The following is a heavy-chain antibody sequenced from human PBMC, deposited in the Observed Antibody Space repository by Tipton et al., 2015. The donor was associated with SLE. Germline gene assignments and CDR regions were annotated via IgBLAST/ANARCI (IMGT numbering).Heavy chain of an antibody. V-gene: IGHV1-2*02. Sequence: QLVQSGPEVKKPGASVKVSCKASGYTFTGYYLHWVRQAPGQGLEWMGWINPDSGVTHFAPKFQGRLTMTRDTSINTAYMELSRLRSDDTALYYCARKYYDIFSPFDYWGQGTLVTVTS. CDR1: GYTFTGYY. D-gene: IGHD3-9*01. CDR3: ARKYYDIFSPFDY. CDR2: INPDSGVT. J-gene: IGHJ4*02.